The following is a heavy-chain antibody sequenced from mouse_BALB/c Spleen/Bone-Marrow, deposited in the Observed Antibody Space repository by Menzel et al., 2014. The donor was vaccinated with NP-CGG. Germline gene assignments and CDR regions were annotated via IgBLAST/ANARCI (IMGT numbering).Heavy chain of an antibody. CDR2: IDPANGNT. CDR3: ARSYYAMDY. CDR1: GFNIKDTY. Sequence: EVQVVESGAELVKPGASVKLSCTASGFNIKDTYMHWVKQRPEQGLEWIGRIDPANGNTKYDPKFQGKATITADTSSNTPCLQLSSLTSEDTAVYYCARSYYAMDYWGQGTSVTVSS. D-gene: IGHD1-1*01. J-gene: IGHJ4*01. V-gene: IGHV14-3*02.